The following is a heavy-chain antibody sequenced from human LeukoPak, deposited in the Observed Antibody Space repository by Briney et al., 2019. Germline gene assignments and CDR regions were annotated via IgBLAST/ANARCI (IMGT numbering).Heavy chain of an antibody. J-gene: IGHJ4*02. CDR3: ARDVGRIVGARGGDY. Sequence: PSGTLSLTCAVSGGSISSSNWWSWVRQPPGKGLEWIGEIYHSGSTNYNPSLKSRVTISVGKSKNQFSLKLSSVTAADTAVYYCARDVGRIVGARGGDYWGQGTLVTVSS. V-gene: IGHV4-4*02. CDR2: IYHSGST. CDR1: GGSISSSNW. D-gene: IGHD1-26*01.